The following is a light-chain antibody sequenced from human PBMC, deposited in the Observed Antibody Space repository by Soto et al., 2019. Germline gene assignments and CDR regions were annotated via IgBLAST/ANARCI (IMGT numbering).Light chain of an antibody. CDR2: GAS. V-gene: IGKV3-20*01. CDR3: QQYGSSRT. CDR1: QTVSSSY. J-gene: IGKJ1*01. Sequence: EIVLTQSPGTLSLSPGERATLSCRASQTVSSSYLALYQQKPGQAPRLLIYGASSRATGIPDRFSGSGSGTDLTLTISRLEPEDFAVYYCQQYGSSRTFGQGTKVDI.